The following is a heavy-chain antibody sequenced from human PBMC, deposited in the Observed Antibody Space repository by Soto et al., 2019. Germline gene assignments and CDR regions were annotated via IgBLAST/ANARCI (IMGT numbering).Heavy chain of an antibody. CDR3: AGASDSTWYNWLDP. D-gene: IGHD5-18*01. CDR1: GGNFSSNG. J-gene: IGHJ5*02. Sequence: QVQLVQSGAEVKKPGSSVKVSCKAPGGNFSSNGIRWVRQAPGQGLELMGGIIPTFGTTNYAHKFRGRVTITADEYTGTAYMELSSLRSDDTAVYYCAGASDSTWYNWLDPWGQGTLVTVSS. CDR2: IIPTFGTT. V-gene: IGHV1-69*01.